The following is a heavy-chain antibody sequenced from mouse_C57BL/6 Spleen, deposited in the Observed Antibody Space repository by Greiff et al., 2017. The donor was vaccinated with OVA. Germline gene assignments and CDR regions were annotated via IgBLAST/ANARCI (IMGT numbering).Heavy chain of an antibody. CDR1: GYAFSSSW. CDR2: IYPGDGDT. Sequence: QVQLQQSGPELVKPGASVKISCKASGYAFSSSWMNWVKQRPGTGLEWIGRIYPGDGDTNYNGKFKGKATLTADKSSSTAYMQLSSLTSEDSAVYFCARGGYYGNYDAMDYWGQGTSVTVSS. J-gene: IGHJ4*01. D-gene: IGHD2-1*01. V-gene: IGHV1-82*01. CDR3: ARGGYYGNYDAMDY.